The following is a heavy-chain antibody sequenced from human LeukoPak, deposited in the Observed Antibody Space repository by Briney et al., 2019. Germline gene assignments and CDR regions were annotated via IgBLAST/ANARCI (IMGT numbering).Heavy chain of an antibody. J-gene: IGHJ4*02. CDR3: AKVSVCFGCYFDY. CDR2: INCAGGNT. D-gene: IGHD3-16*01. V-gene: IGHV3-23*01. Sequence: GGSLRLSCAASGYTFSAHGMTWVRQAPGKGLEWVSTINCAGGNTYYAETVKGRFTISRDNSNNMLFLQMNSLRAEDTAIYFCAKVSVCFGCYFDYWGQGILVTVSS. CDR1: GYTFSAHG.